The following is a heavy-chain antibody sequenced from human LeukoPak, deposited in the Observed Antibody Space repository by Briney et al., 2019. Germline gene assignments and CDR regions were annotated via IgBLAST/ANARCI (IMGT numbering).Heavy chain of an antibody. J-gene: IGHJ4*02. Sequence: PGGSLRLSCAASGFTFSSYEMHWVRQAPGKGLEWVSYISSSDSTIYYADSVKGRFTISRDNAKNSLYLQMNSLRAEDTAVYYCAKDFGAYDILTGHSGWGQGTLVTVSS. CDR2: ISSSDSTI. D-gene: IGHD3-9*01. CDR1: GFTFSSYE. V-gene: IGHV3-48*03. CDR3: AKDFGAYDILTGHSG.